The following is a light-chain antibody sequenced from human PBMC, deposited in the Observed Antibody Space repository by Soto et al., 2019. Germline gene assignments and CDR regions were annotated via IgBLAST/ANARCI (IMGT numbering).Light chain of an antibody. CDR3: FSYTSSSTRV. V-gene: IGLV2-14*01. Sequence: QFVLTQPASVSGSPGRSITISCTGTSSDVGVYNYVSWYQQHPGKAPKLMIYEVSNRPSGVSNRFSGSKSGNTASLTISGLQAEDEADYYCFSYTSSSTRVFGGGTKLTVL. J-gene: IGLJ2*01. CDR2: EVS. CDR1: SSDVGVYNY.